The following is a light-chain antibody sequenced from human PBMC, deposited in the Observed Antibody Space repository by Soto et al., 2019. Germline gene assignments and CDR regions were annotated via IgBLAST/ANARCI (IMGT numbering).Light chain of an antibody. J-gene: IGKJ5*01. Sequence: EIVMTQSPATLSVSPGETASLSCRASQSAGNFLAWFQQKPGQAPRLLIHGASTRATGIPARFSGSGSGTEFTLTITSLQSEDFAVYYCQQYHKWPPITFGQGTRLEIK. CDR1: QSAGNF. V-gene: IGKV3-15*01. CDR2: GAS. CDR3: QQYHKWPPIT.